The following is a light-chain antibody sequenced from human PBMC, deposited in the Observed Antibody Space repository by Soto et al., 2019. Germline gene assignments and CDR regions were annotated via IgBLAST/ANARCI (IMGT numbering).Light chain of an antibody. J-gene: IGKJ1*01. CDR3: QQYNSYST. CDR1: QNIGDW. V-gene: IGKV1-5*03. Sequence: DIQMTHSPSTLSSSVGDRVTIACRASQNIGDWLAWYQQKPGKAPNLLIYKASSLESGVPSRFSGSGSGTEFTLTISSLQPDDFATYYCQQYNSYSTFGQGTKVDIK. CDR2: KAS.